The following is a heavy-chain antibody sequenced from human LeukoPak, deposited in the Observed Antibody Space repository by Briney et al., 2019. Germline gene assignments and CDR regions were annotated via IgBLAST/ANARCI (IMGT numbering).Heavy chain of an antibody. CDR2: IYYSGST. CDR1: GGSITGYY. J-gene: IGHJ4*02. V-gene: IGHV4-59*01. CDR3: ARAALDDYYGSGSYTNSFDY. Sequence: SETLSLTCTVSGGSITGYYWNWIRQPPGKGLEWIGYIYYSGSTNYNPSLKSRVTISVDTSKNQFSLKLSSLTAADTAVYYCARAALDDYYGSGSYTNSFDYWGQGTLVTVSS. D-gene: IGHD3-10*01.